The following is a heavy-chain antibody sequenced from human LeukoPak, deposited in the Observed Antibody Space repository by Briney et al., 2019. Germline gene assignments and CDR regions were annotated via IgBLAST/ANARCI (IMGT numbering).Heavy chain of an antibody. CDR2: IRAYNGNT. CDR1: GYTFTSYG. D-gene: IGHD3-10*01. Sequence: ASVKVSCKASGYTFTSYGISWVRQAPGQGLEWMGWIRAYNGNTNYAQKLQGRVTMTTDTSTSTAYMELRSLRSGDTDVYYCARDRPDYYGSGSSYYFDYWGQGTLVTVSS. V-gene: IGHV1-18*01. CDR3: ARDRPDYYGSGSSYYFDY. J-gene: IGHJ4*02.